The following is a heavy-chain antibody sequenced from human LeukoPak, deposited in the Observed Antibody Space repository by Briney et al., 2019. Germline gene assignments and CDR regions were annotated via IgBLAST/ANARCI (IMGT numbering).Heavy chain of an antibody. CDR3: ARHGSGYKFDP. D-gene: IGHD3-22*01. CDR2: IIPIFGTA. J-gene: IGHJ5*02. CDR1: GGTFSSYA. V-gene: IGHV1-69*05. Sequence: GSSVKVSCKASGGTFSSYAISWVRQAPGRGLEWMGRIIPIFGTANYAQKFQGRVTITTDESTSTAYMEPSSLRSEDTAVYYCARHGSGYKFDPWGQGTLVTVSS.